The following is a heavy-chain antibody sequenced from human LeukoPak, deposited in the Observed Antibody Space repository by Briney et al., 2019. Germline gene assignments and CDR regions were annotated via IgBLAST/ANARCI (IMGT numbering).Heavy chain of an antibody. CDR2: ISSSSSYI. J-gene: IGHJ4*02. D-gene: IGHD5-12*01. Sequence: GGSLRLSCAASGFTFSSYSMNWVRQAPGKGLEWVSSISSSSSYIYYADSVKGRFTISRDNAKNSLYLQMNSLRAEDTAVYYCARGPVVSGTRAALLRGYSGYWEPDYWGQGTLVTVSS. V-gene: IGHV3-21*04. CDR3: ARGPVVSGTRAALLRGYSGYWEPDY. CDR1: GFTFSSYS.